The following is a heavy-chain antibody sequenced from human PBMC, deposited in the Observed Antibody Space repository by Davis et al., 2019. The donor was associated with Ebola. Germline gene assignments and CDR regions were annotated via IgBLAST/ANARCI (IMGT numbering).Heavy chain of an antibody. V-gene: IGHV3-30*03. CDR2: ISYDGSNK. CDR3: ARDIFG. J-gene: IGHJ4*02. CDR1: GFTFSSYG. Sequence: GESLKISCAASGFTFSSYGMHWVRQAPGKGLEWVAVISYDGSNKYYADSVKGRFTISRDNAKNSLYLQMNSLRDEDTAVYYCARDIFGWGQGTLVTVSS. D-gene: IGHD3-3*02.